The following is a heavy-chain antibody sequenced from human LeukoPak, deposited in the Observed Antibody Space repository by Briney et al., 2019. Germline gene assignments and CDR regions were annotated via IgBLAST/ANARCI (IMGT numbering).Heavy chain of an antibody. CDR2: ISHDGSNK. CDR3: ICSNPSFDS. J-gene: IGHJ4*02. CDR1: GFTFSSYA. D-gene: IGHD3-10*02. Sequence: GGSLRLSCAASGFTFSSYAMHWVRQAPGKGLEWVAVISHDGSNKYYADSVKGRFTISRDNTKNTMYLQMNSLRTEDTAVYYCICSNPSFDSWGQGTLVTVSS. V-gene: IGHV3-30-3*01.